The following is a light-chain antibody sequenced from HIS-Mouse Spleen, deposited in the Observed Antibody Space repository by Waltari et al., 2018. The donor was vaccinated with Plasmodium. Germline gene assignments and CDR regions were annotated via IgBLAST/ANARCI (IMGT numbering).Light chain of an antibody. Sequence: SYELTQPPSVSVSPGRTARITCPGEALPQKYAYWYQQKSGQAPVLAIYEDSKRPSGIPERFSDSSSGTMATLTISGAQVDDEADYYCYSTDSSGNHRVFGGGTKLTVL. V-gene: IGLV3-10*01. CDR1: ALPQKY. CDR2: EDS. J-gene: IGLJ3*02. CDR3: YSTDSSGNHRV.